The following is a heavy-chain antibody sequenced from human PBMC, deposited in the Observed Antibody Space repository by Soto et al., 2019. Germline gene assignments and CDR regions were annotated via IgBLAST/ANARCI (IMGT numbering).Heavy chain of an antibody. V-gene: IGHV4-4*07. J-gene: IGHJ5*02. CDR2: IYTSGST. Sequence: PSETLSLTCTFSVGSIISYYWSWIRQPAGKGLEWIGRIYTSGSTNYNPSLKSRVTMSVDTSKNQFSLKLSSVTAADTAVYYCARDRASSSWYDDWFDPWGQGTLVTVSS. CDR1: VGSIISYY. D-gene: IGHD6-13*01. CDR3: ARDRASSSWYDDWFDP.